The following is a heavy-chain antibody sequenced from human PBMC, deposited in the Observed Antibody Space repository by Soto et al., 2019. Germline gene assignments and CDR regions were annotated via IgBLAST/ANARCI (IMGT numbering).Heavy chain of an antibody. CDR2: INHSGST. J-gene: IGHJ3*02. V-gene: IGHV4-34*01. D-gene: IGHD2-15*01. CDR1: GGSFSGYS. CDR3: ARGPLSARRWYAFDI. Sequence: SETLSLTCAVYGGSFSGYSWSWIRQPPGKGLEWIGEINHSGSTNYNPSLKSRVTISVDTSKNQFSLKLSSVTAADTAVYYCARGPLSARRWYAFDIWGQGTMVTVSS.